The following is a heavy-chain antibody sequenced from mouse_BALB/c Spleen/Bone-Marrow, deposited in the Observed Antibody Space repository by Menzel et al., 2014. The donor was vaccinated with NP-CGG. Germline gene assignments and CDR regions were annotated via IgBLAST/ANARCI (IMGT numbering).Heavy chain of an antibody. CDR2: IWSGGST. Sequence: VQRVESGPGLVQVSQSLSITCTVSGFSLTTYDVVWVRPSPGKGLEWLGVIWSGGSTDYNAAFISRLSINKDNSKSQVFFKMNNLQAYDTAIYYCARRNGNFRYYAMDYWGQGTSVTVSS. CDR3: ARRNGNFRYYAMDY. D-gene: IGHD2-1*01. CDR1: GFSLTTYD. V-gene: IGHV2-2*01. J-gene: IGHJ4*01.